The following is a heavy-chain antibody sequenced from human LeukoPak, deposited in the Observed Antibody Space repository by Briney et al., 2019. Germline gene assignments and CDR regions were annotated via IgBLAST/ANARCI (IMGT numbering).Heavy chain of an antibody. CDR1: GGTFSSYA. V-gene: IGHV1-69*13. Sequence: ASVKVSCKASGGTFSSYAISWVRQAPGQGLEWMGGIIPIFGTANYAQKFQGRVTITADESTSTAYMELGSLRSEDTAVYYCADCSSTSCPGWVAFDIWGQGTMVTVSS. J-gene: IGHJ3*02. CDR3: ADCSSTSCPGWVAFDI. CDR2: IIPIFGTA. D-gene: IGHD2-2*01.